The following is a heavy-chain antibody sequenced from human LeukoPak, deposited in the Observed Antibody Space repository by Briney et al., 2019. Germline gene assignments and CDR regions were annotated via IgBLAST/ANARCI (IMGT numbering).Heavy chain of an antibody. CDR2: TYYRSRWYN. J-gene: IGHJ5*02. D-gene: IGHD4-17*01. V-gene: IGHV6-1*01. CDR3: ARDTDYGDWS. Sequence: SQTLSLTCAISGDSVSSNSAAWNWIRQSPSRGLEWLGRTYYRSRWYNDYAVSVRSRITINPDTSKNQFSLQLNSVTPDDTAVYFCARDTDYGDWSWGQGTLVTVSS. CDR1: GDSVSSNSAA.